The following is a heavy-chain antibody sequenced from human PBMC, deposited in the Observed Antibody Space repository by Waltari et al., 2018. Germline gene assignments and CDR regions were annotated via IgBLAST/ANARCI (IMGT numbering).Heavy chain of an antibody. J-gene: IGHJ4*02. Sequence: EVQLVESGGGLVQPGGSLRLSCAASGFTFSSYSMNWVRQAPGKGLEWVSYIGSSSSTIYYADSVKGRFTISRDNAKNSLYLQMNSLRAEDTAVYYCARAPPTVTTPSYFDYWGQGTLVTVSS. CDR3: ARAPPTVTTPSYFDY. CDR2: IGSSSSTI. D-gene: IGHD4-17*01. CDR1: GFTFSSYS. V-gene: IGHV3-48*01.